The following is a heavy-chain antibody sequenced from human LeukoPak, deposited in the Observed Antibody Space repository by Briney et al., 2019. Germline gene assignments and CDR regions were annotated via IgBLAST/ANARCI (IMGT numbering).Heavy chain of an antibody. CDR1: GFTFRSYS. J-gene: IGHJ6*02. D-gene: IGHD6-13*01. V-gene: IGHV3-21*01. CDR2: ISSSSSYI. Sequence: GGSLRLSCAASGFTFRSYSMNWVRQAPGKGLEWVSSISSSSSYIYYADSVKGRFTISRDNAKNSLYLQMNSLRAEDTAVYYCARDGYSSSWYGPDYYYGMDVWGQGTTVTVSS. CDR3: ARDGYSSSWYGPDYYYGMDV.